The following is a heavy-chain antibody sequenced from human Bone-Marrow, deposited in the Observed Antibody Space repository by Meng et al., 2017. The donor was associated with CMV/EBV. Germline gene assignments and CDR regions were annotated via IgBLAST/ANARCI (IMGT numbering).Heavy chain of an antibody. D-gene: IGHD3-9*01. CDR1: GFTFSSFA. J-gene: IGHJ6*02. CDR3: AKVVNYDILTGYWYYYYYAMDV. Sequence: LKISCAASGFTFSSFAMNWVRQAPGKGLEWVSTISGSGGSTYYADSVRGRFTISRDNSKNTLYLQMNSLRAEDTAVYYCAKVVNYDILTGYWYYYYYAMDVWGQGTTVTVSS. V-gene: IGHV3-23*01. CDR2: ISGSGGST.